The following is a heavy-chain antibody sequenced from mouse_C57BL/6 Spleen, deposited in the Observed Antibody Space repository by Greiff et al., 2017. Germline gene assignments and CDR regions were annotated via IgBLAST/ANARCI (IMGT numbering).Heavy chain of an antibody. CDR3: ARSYSNYDYYAMDY. D-gene: IGHD2-5*01. V-gene: IGHV5-17*01. Sequence: DVKLVESGGGLVKPGGSLKLSCAASGFTFSDYGMHWVRQAPEKGLEWVAYISSGSSTIYYADTVKGRFTISRDNAKNTLFLQMTSLRSEDTAMYYCARSYSNYDYYAMDYWGQGTSVTVSS. CDR2: ISSGSSTI. J-gene: IGHJ4*01. CDR1: GFTFSDYG.